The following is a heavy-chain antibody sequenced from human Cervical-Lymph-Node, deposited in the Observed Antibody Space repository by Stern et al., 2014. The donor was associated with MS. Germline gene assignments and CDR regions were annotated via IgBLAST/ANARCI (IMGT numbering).Heavy chain of an antibody. CDR3: ATDRPFEVVIYALDI. D-gene: IGHD3-3*01. J-gene: IGHJ3*02. V-gene: IGHV1-24*01. CDR2: FDPVDGET. Sequence: VQLVESGAEVKKPGASVKVSCKVSGYTLTELSMHWVRQAPGKGLEWMGSFDPVDGETFYAQKFQGRVTMTEDTSADTAYMELSSLRSEDTAVYYCATDRPFEVVIYALDIWGQGTMVTVSS. CDR1: GYTLTELS.